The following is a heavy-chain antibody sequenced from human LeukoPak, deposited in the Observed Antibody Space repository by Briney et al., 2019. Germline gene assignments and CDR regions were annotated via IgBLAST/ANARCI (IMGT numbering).Heavy chain of an antibody. V-gene: IGHV3-23*01. CDR2: ISGSGGNT. J-gene: IGHJ4*02. D-gene: IGHD6-13*01. CDR3: ARHSRGRWYVFDY. Sequence: GGSLRLSCAASGFTFSSYTMSWVRHAPRKGLEWVSGISGSGGNTYYADSVKGRFTISRDNSNNTLYLQMNSLRAEDTAVYYCARHSRGRWYVFDYWGQGTLVTVSS. CDR1: GFTFSSYT.